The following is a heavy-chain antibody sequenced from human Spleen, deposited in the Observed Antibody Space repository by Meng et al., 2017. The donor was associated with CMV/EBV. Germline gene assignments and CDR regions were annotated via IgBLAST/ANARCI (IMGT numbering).Heavy chain of an antibody. CDR3: ARDYCSTTSCYVGENGMDV. J-gene: IGHJ6*02. D-gene: IGHD2-2*01. Sequence: GGSLRLSCAASGFTFSSYWMDWVRQAPGKGLEWVANIKQDGSEKYYVDSVKGRLTISRDNAKNSLYLQMNSLRAEDTAVYYCARDYCSTTSCYVGENGMDVWGQGTTVTVSS. CDR2: IKQDGSEK. V-gene: IGHV3-7*01. CDR1: GFTFSSYW.